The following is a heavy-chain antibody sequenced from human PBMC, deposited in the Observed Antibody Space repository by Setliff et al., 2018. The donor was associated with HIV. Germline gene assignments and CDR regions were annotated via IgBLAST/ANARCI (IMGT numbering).Heavy chain of an antibody. D-gene: IGHD6-19*01. V-gene: IGHV1-8*01. CDR3: ARGLAVAGKSYYSDYYMDV. CDR1: GYTFTSYD. J-gene: IGHJ6*03. CDR2: MNPNSGNT. Sequence: ASVKVSCKASGYTFTSYDINWVRQATGQGLEWMGWMNPNSGNTGYAQKFQGRVTMTRNTSISTAYMELSSLRSEDTAVYYCARGLAVAGKSYYSDYYMDVGGKGTTVTGSS.